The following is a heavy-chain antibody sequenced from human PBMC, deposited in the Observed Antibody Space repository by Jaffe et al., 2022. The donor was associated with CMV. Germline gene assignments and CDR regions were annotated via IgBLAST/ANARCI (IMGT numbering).Heavy chain of an antibody. CDR1: GGSISSYY. D-gene: IGHD1-7*01. CDR3: AREELELGSDWFDP. J-gene: IGHJ5*02. CDR2: IYTSGST. Sequence: QVQLQESGPGLVKPSETLSLTCTVSGGSISSYYWSWIRQPAGKGLEWIGRIYTSGSTNYNPSLKSRVTMSVDTSKNQFSLKLSSVTAADTAVYYCAREELELGSDWFDPWGQGTLVTVSS. V-gene: IGHV4-4*07.